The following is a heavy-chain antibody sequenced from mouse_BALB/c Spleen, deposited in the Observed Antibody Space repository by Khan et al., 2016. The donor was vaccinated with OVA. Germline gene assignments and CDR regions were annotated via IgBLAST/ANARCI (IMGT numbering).Heavy chain of an antibody. CDR3: VRGRSY. V-gene: IGHV3-2*02. CDR1: GYSITSDYA. CDR2: INYSGST. J-gene: IGHJ3*01. Sequence: EVQLQESGPGLVKPSQSLSLTCTVTGYSITSDYAWNWIRQFLGNRLEWMGYINYSGSTSKKPSLKSRMSISRDTSKNQIFLQLNSVTTEDTATYYCVRGRSYWGQGTLVTVSA.